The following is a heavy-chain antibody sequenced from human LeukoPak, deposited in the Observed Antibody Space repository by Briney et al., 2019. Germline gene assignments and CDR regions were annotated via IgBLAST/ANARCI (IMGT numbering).Heavy chain of an antibody. J-gene: IGHJ4*02. CDR1: GYTLTELS. CDR3: ARDAGYYVSGSSLDY. V-gene: IGHV1-46*01. Sequence: ASVKVSCKVSGYTLTELSMHWVRQAPGQGLEWMGIISPSGDSTTYAQKFQGRVTMTRDTSTRTVYMELSSLRSEDTAVYYCARDAGYYVSGSSLDYWGQGTLVTVSS. D-gene: IGHD3-10*01. CDR2: ISPSGDST.